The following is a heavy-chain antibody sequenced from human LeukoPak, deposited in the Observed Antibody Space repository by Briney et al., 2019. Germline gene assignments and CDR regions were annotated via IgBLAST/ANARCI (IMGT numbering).Heavy chain of an antibody. CDR2: ISYSGST. V-gene: IGHV4-59*08. Sequence: SETLSLTCTVSGGSISSYYWSWIRQPPGRGLEWIRYISYSGSTNYNPSLKSRVTISLDTSKNQFSLKLSSVTAADTAVYYCAGQHPRNTVDFWGQGTLVTVSS. CDR1: GGSISSYY. CDR3: AGQHPRNTVDF. J-gene: IGHJ4*02. D-gene: IGHD2/OR15-2a*01.